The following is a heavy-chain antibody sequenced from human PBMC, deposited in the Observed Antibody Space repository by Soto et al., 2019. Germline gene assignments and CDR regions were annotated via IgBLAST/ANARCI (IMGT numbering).Heavy chain of an antibody. CDR1: GFTFSSYS. Sequence: EVQLVESGGGLVQPGGSLRLSCAASGFTFSSYSMNWVRQAPGKGLEWVSYISSSSSTIYYADSVKGRFTISRDNAKNSLYLQMYSLRAEDTAVYYCASLVLLWFGEPYMDVWGKGTTVTVSS. D-gene: IGHD3-10*01. CDR2: ISSSSSTI. CDR3: ASLVLLWFGEPYMDV. J-gene: IGHJ6*03. V-gene: IGHV3-48*01.